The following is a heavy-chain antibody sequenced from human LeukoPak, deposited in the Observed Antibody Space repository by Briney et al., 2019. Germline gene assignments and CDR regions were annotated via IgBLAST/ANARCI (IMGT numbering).Heavy chain of an antibody. CDR2: ISSSGSTI. D-gene: IGHD4-11*01. CDR3: PRDVQSLDC. V-gene: IGHV3-48*03. Sequence: GGSLRLSCAASGFTFSSYEMNWLRPAPGKGLEWVSYISSSGSTIYYADSVKGRFTNSRDNAKNSLDLQMNSLIAEDAAVYYCPRDVQSLDCWRQGTMVTVSS. CDR1: GFTFSSYE. J-gene: IGHJ4*02.